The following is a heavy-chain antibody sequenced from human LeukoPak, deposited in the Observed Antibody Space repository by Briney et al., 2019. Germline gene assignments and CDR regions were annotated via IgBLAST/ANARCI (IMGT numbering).Heavy chain of an antibody. J-gene: IGHJ4*02. V-gene: IGHV4-61*08. CDR3: ARLKEGTVTAFDY. CDR2: IYYSGST. Sequence: SQTLSLTCTVSGGSISSGGYFWSWIRQPPGKGLEWIGYIYYSGSTNYNPSLKSRVTISVDTSKNQFSLKLSSVTAADTAVYYCARLKEGTVTAFDYWGQGTLVTVSS. CDR1: GGSISSGGYF. D-gene: IGHD4-17*01.